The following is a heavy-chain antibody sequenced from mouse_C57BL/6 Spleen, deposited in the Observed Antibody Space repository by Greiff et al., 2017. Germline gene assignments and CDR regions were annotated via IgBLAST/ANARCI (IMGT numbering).Heavy chain of an antibody. CDR1: GYTFTDYY. D-gene: IGHD2-1*01. CDR2: INPNNGGT. V-gene: IGHV1-26*01. CDR3: AGGNFAGFAY. J-gene: IGHJ3*01. Sequence: EVQLQQSGPELVKPGASVKISCKASGYTFTDYYMNWVKQSHGKSLEWIGDINPNNGGTSYNQKFKGKATLTVDKSSSTAYMELRSLTAEDSAVYYCAGGNFAGFAYWGQGTLVTVSA.